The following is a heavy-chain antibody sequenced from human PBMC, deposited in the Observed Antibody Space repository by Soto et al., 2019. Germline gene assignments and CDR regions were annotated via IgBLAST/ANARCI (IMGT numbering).Heavy chain of an antibody. Sequence: QLQLQESSSGLVKPSQTLSLTCAVSGGSISSGGYSWSWIRQPPGKGLEWIGYVYHSGNPYYNPSLKGRVTISLDRSKNQFSLELGSVTAADTAVYYCARLALVTRIFDYWGQGTLVTVSS. J-gene: IGHJ4*02. CDR1: GGSISSGGYS. CDR3: ARLALVTRIFDY. CDR2: VYHSGNP. D-gene: IGHD2-21*02. V-gene: IGHV4-30-2*01.